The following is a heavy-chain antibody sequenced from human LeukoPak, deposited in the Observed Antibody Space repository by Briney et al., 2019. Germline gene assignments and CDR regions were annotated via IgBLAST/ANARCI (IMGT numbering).Heavy chain of an antibody. CDR3: AKGRIVGATFYYYYGMDV. CDR2: ISGSGGST. CDR1: GFTFSSYA. J-gene: IGHJ6*02. Sequence: GGSLRLSCAASGFTFSSYAMSWVRQAPGKGLEWVSAISGSGGSTYYADSVKGRFTISRDNPKNTLYLQMNSLRAEDTAVYYCAKGRIVGATFYYYYGMDVWGQGTTVTVSS. D-gene: IGHD1-26*01. V-gene: IGHV3-23*01.